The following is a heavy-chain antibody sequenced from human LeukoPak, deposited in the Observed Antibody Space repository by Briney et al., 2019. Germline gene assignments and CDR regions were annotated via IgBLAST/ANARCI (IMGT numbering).Heavy chain of an antibody. CDR2: MYYSGST. CDR3: ARLYDSSSWYKEDGMDV. D-gene: IGHD6-13*01. V-gene: IGHV4-39*07. Sequence: SETLSLTCTVSGGSISSSSYYWGWIRQPPGKGLEWIGSMYYSGSTYYNPSLKSRVTISVDTSKNQFSLKLSSVTAADTAVYYCARLYDSSSWYKEDGMDVWGQGTTVTVSS. J-gene: IGHJ6*02. CDR1: GGSISSSSYY.